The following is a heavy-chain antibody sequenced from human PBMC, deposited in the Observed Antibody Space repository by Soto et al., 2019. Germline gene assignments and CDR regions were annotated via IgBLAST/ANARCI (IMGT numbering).Heavy chain of an antibody. Sequence: EVQLLESGGDLVQPGGSLRLSCAVSGFSLTTYAMTWVRQAPGEGLEWVPTITGGTGPTYYGDSVKGRFTVSRDISKNTLYLRMNSLGGDDTAIYYCLKDLYNHKFGSRGQGTLVTVSS. V-gene: IGHV3-23*01. CDR2: ITGGTGPT. CDR3: LKDLYNHKFGS. CDR1: GFSLTTYA. J-gene: IGHJ4*02. D-gene: IGHD1-1*01.